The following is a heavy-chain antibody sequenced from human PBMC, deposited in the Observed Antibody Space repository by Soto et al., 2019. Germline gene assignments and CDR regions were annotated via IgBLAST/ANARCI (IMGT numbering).Heavy chain of an antibody. V-gene: IGHV3-48*03. J-gene: IGHJ4*02. Sequence: ESGGGLVHPGGSLRLSCEASGFTFSRDEMNWVRQAPGKGLEWIAYIQNHGYSTHYADSVKGRFTISRDNAKNTLYLQMSSLTAEDTAIYYCARGYDAGCHFGYWGQGVLVTVSS. CDR3: ARGYDAGCHFGY. CDR1: GFTFSRDE. CDR2: IQNHGYST. D-gene: IGHD1-20*01.